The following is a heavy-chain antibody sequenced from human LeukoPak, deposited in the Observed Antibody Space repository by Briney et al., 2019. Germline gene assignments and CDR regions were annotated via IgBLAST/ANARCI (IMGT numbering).Heavy chain of an antibody. CDR3: ARQEYCSGGSCYTWFDP. D-gene: IGHD2-15*01. J-gene: IGHJ5*02. CDR2: IYPADSDI. CDR1: GYSINNYW. Sequence: GESLKISCKGSGYSINNYWIGWVRQMPGKGLEWMGIIYPADSDIRYSPSFQGQVTISADKSISTTYLQWSSLKASDTAMYYCARQEYCSGGSCYTWFDPWGQGTLVIVSS. V-gene: IGHV5-51*01.